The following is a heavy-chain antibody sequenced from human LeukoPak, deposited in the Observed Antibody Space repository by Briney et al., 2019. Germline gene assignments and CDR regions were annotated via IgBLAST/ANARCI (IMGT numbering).Heavy chain of an antibody. CDR3: VRDGDAYNFDF. V-gene: IGHV3-74*01. CDR2: INSDGSSI. Sequence: GGSLRLSCAASGFTFSDYWMHWVRQAPGKGLEWVSRINSDGSSISYADSVKGRFTISRDNARNTLSLHMISLRAEDTAVYFCVRDGDAYNFDFWGQGVLVTVSS. CDR1: GFTFSDYW. J-gene: IGHJ4*02. D-gene: IGHD5-24*01.